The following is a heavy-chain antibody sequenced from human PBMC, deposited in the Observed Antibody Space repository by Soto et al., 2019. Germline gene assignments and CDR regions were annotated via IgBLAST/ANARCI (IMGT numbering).Heavy chain of an antibody. CDR3: STSSSGWPNWFDP. CDR2: IHSGGT. CDR1: GDSISGSHYS. D-gene: IGHD6-19*01. V-gene: IGHV4-30-2*01. Sequence: LQLQESGSRLVKPSQTLSLTCAVSGDSISGSHYSWSWIRQPPGKGLEWIGYIHSGGTHYSPSLRRRVSISIDGSKNPFSLRVTSVTAADTAVYYCSTSSSGWPNWFDPWGQGTLVTVSS. J-gene: IGHJ5*02.